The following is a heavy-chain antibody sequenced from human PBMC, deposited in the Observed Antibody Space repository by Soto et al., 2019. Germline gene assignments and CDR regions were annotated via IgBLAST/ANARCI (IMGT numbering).Heavy chain of an antibody. CDR3: ARSRSGAVPDSLGF. D-gene: IGHD3-10*01. J-gene: IGHJ4*02. V-gene: IGHV3-30*04. CDR1: GFSFSRFA. Sequence: QVQLVESGGGVVQPGGSLRLSCAASGFSFSRFAIHWVRQAPGKGLEWVAVISKDGSVIYYADSVKGRFTISRDNSKSSLFLQLNSLTSEDTAVYHCARSRSGAVPDSLGFWGQGTLVTVSS. CDR2: ISKDGSVI.